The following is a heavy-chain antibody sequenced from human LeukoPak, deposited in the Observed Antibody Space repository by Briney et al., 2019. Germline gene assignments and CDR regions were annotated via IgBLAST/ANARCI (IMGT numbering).Heavy chain of an antibody. J-gene: IGHJ4*02. CDR2: IYTSGGT. CDR3: ARAIYDFWSGYYSDY. Sequence: PSETLSLTCAVSGASISSGSYYWSWIRQPAGKGLEWIGHIYTSGGTKDNPSLKSPVTISLDTSKNQYSLNLTSVTAADAAVYYCARAIYDFWSGYYSDYWGQGTLVTVSS. CDR1: GASISSGSYY. D-gene: IGHD3-3*01. V-gene: IGHV4-61*09.